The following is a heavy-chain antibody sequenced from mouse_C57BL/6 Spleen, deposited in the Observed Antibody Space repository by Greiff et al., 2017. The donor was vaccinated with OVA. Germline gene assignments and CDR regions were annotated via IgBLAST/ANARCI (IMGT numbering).Heavy chain of an antibody. J-gene: IGHJ2*01. CDR3: AREDGYPYFDY. D-gene: IGHD2-3*01. CDR2: IYPGDGDT. Sequence: QVQLKEPGAELVKPGASVKISCKASGYAFSSYWMNWVKQRPGKGLEWIGQIYPGDGDTNYNGKFKGKATLTADKSSSTAYMQLSSLTSEDSAVYFCAREDGYPYFDYWGQGTTLTVSS. V-gene: IGHV1-80*01. CDR1: GYAFSSYW.